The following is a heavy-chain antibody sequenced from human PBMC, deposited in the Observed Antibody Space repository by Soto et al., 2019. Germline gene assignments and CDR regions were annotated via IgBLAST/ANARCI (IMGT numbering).Heavy chain of an antibody. D-gene: IGHD3-22*01. V-gene: IGHV1-18*01. CDR3: ARVDMDYYDSSANWFDP. CDR1: GYTFTSYS. J-gene: IGHJ5*02. CDR2: ISAYHGKT. Sequence: ASVKVSCKDSGYTFTSYSISWVRQAPGQMLEWMGWISAYHGKTNYAQKLQGRVTMTTDTSTSTAYMELRSLRSDDTAVYYCARVDMDYYDSSANWFDPWGQGTLVTVSS.